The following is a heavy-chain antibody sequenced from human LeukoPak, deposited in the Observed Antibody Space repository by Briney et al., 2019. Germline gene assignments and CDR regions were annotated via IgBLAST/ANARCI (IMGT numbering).Heavy chain of an antibody. CDR1: GYTFTSYG. V-gene: IGHV1-18*01. D-gene: IGHD3-22*01. CDR2: ISRYNGNT. Sequence: GSLKVSCKASGYTFTSYGITWVRQAPGQGLEWMGSISRYNGNTNYAQRLKGRFTMTTDTSTSTAYLQLRSLRSEDTAVYYCARECGDYYYDSSGYCNDHWGEGTPVTVS. CDR3: ARECGDYYYDSSGYCNDH. J-gene: IGHJ4*02.